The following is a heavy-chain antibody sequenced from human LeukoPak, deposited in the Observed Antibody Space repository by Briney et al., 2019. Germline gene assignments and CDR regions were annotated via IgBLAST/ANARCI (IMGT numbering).Heavy chain of an antibody. CDR1: GGAISSYY. Sequence: PSETLSLTCTVSGGAISSYYWGWIRQPPGKGLEWIGYIYYSGSTNYNPSLKSRVTISVDTSKHQFSLKLSSVTAADTAVYYCAGRRRYGGYIDYWGQGTRVTVSS. CDR3: AGRRRYGGYIDY. V-gene: IGHV4-59*01. J-gene: IGHJ4*02. D-gene: IGHD3-16*02. CDR2: IYYSGST.